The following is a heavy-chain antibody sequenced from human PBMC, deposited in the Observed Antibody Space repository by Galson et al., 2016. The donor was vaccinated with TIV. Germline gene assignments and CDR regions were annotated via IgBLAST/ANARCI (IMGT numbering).Heavy chain of an antibody. CDR1: GGTFSSYV. Sequence: SVKVSCKASGGTFSSYVINWVRQAPGQGLEWMGDIIPLLGTANYGQKFQGRVTITADKSTSTVYMELRSLRSDDTALYFCAKDRNTAFDTHYSYYGLDVWGQGTTVIVSS. D-gene: IGHD1-14*01. J-gene: IGHJ6*02. V-gene: IGHV1-69*10. CDR3: AKDRNTAFDTHYSYYGLDV. CDR2: IIPLLGTA.